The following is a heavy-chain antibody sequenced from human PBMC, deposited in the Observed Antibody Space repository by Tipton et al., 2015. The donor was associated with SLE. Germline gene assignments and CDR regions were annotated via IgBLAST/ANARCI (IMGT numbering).Heavy chain of an antibody. CDR2: IYYSGST. V-gene: IGHV4-28*06. D-gene: IGHD5-12*01. J-gene: IGHJ3*02. CDR1: GGSISTSNKY. Sequence: TLSLTCTVSGGSISTSNKYWDWIRQAPGKRLEWIGYIYYSGSTNYNPSLKSRVTMSVDTSENQFSLKLTSVSAFDTAVYYCARKLASIDDAFDIWGPGTVVTVSS. CDR3: ARKLASIDDAFDI.